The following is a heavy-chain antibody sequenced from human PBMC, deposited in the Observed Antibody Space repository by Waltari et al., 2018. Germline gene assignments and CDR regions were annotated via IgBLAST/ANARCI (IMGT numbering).Heavy chain of an antibody. CDR2: ISGSGGST. CDR1: GGSISSSN. CDR3: ANENIGDPYYDIFGY. Sequence: VQLQESGPGLVKPSGTLSLTCAVSGGSISSSNWWSWVRQAPGKGLEWVSAISGSGGSTYYADSVKGRFTISRDNSKNTLYLQMNSLRAEDTAVYYCANENIGDPYYDIFGYWGQGTLVTVSS. D-gene: IGHD3-9*01. V-gene: IGHV3-23*01. J-gene: IGHJ4*02.